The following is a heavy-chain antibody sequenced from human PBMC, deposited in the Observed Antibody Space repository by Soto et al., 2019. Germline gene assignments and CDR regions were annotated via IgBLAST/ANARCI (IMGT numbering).Heavy chain of an antibody. CDR2: ISSSSSYI. CDR1: GFTFSSYS. J-gene: IGHJ4*02. Sequence: PGGSLRLSCAASGFTFSSYSMSWVRQAPGKGLEWVSSISSSSSYIYYADSVKGRFTISRDNAKNSLYLQMNSLRAEDTAVYYCARDKDDYVWGSYRYPTPSDYWGQGTLVTVSS. V-gene: IGHV3-21*01. CDR3: ARDKDDYVWGSYRYPTPSDY. D-gene: IGHD3-16*02.